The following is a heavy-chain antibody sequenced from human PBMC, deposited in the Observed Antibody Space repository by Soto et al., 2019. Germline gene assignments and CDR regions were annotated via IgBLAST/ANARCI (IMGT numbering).Heavy chain of an antibody. D-gene: IGHD2-8*01. V-gene: IGHV5-51*01. Sequence: GESLKISCKGSGYSFTTYWIGWVRQMPGKGLEWMGIIYPGDSDTRYSPSFQGQVTISADKSISTAYLQWSSLKASDTAMYYCARLSGHCTNGVCYIPRRWGQGTLVTVSS. CDR2: IYPGDSDT. J-gene: IGHJ4*02. CDR3: ARLSGHCTNGVCYIPRR. CDR1: GYSFTTYW.